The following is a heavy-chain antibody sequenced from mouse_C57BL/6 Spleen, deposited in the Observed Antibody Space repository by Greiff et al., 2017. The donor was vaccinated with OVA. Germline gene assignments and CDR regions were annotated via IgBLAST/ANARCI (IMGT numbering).Heavy chain of an antibody. CDR1: GFTFSDYY. J-gene: IGHJ4*01. Sequence: EVKLMESEGGLVQPGSSMKLSCTASGFTFSDYYMAWVRQVPEKGLEWVANINYDGSSTYYLDSLKSRFIISRDNAKNILYLQMSSLKSEDTATYYCAREEGDYDAMDYWGQGTSVTVSS. CDR3: AREEGDYDAMDY. V-gene: IGHV5-16*01. CDR2: INYDGSST.